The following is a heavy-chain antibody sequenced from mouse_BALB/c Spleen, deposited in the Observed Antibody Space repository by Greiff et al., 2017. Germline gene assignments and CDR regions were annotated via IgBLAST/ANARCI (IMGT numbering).Heavy chain of an antibody. V-gene: IGHV14-3*02. CDR2: IDPANGNT. Sequence: VQLQQSGAELVKPGASVKLSCTASGFNIKDTYMHWVKQRPEQGLEWIGRIDPANGNTKYDPKFQGKATITADTSSNTAYLHLSSLTSEDTAVYYCARGANYYGSSYWFAYWGQGTLVTVSA. CDR1: GFNIKDTY. D-gene: IGHD1-1*01. J-gene: IGHJ3*01. CDR3: ARGANYYGSSYWFAY.